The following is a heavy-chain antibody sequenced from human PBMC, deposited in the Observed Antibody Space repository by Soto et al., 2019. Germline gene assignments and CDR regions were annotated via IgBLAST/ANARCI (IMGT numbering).Heavy chain of an antibody. CDR3: AGSDVDIVATRY. CDR1: GGSISSYY. Sequence: PSETLSLTSPVSGGSISSYYLSWIRQPPGKGLEWIGYIYYSGSTNYNPSLKSRVTVSVDTSKNQFSLKLSSVTAADTAVYYCAGSDVDIVATRYWGQGTLVTVSS. CDR2: IYYSGST. J-gene: IGHJ4*02. D-gene: IGHD5-12*01. V-gene: IGHV4-59*01.